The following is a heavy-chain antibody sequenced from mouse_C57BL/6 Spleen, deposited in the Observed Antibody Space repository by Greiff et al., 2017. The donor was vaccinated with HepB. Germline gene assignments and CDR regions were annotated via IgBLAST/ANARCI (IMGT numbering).Heavy chain of an antibody. V-gene: IGHV1-64*01. CDR3: ARRGAAQPYYYAMDY. J-gene: IGHJ4*01. D-gene: IGHD3-2*02. Sequence: VQLQQPGAELVKPGASVKLSCKASGYTFTSYWMHWVKQRPGQGLEWIGMIHPNSGSTNYNEKFKSKATLTVDKSSSTAYMQLSSLTSEDSAVYYCARRGAAQPYYYAMDYWGQGTSVTVSS. CDR2: IHPNSGST. CDR1: GYTFTSYW.